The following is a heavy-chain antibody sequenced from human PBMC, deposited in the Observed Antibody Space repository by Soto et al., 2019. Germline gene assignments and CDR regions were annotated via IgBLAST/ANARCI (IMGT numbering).Heavy chain of an antibody. D-gene: IGHD2-21*02. V-gene: IGHV5-51*01. CDR3: ARPSLSYCGGDCHDAFDI. CDR1: GYSFTSYW. Sequence: PGESLKISCKGSGYSFTSYWIGWVRQMPGKGLEWMGIIYPGDSDTRYSPSFQGQVTISADKSISTAYLQWSSLKASDTAMYYCARPSLSYCGGDCHDAFDIWGQGTMVNVSS. CDR2: IYPGDSDT. J-gene: IGHJ3*02.